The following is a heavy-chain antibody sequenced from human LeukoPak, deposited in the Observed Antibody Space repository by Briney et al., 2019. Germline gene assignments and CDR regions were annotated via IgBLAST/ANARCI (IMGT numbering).Heavy chain of an antibody. CDR2: ISGSGGST. CDR1: GFTFSSYA. D-gene: IGHD4-17*01. CDR3: AKDLYGDYVVDY. J-gene: IGHJ4*02. Sequence: PGGSLRLSCAVSGFTFSSYAMNWVRQAPGKGLEWVSGISGSGGSTYYADSVKGRFTISRDNSKNTLYLQMNSLRAEDTAVYYCAKDLYGDYVVDYWGQGTLVTVSS. V-gene: IGHV3-23*01.